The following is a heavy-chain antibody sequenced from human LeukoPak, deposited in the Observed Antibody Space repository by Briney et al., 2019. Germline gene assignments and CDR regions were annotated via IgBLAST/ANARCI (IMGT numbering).Heavy chain of an antibody. V-gene: IGHV3-11*01. CDR1: GFTFSDYY. CDR2: ISSSGSTI. D-gene: IGHD6-13*01. J-gene: IGHJ4*02. CDR3: ASVLPDIRVAAAAFDY. Sequence: GGSLRLSCAASGFTFSDYYMSWIRQAPGKGLEWVSYISSSGSTIYYADSVKGRFTISRDNAKNSLYLQMNSLRAEDTAVYYCASVLPDIRVAAAAFDYWGQGTLVTVSS.